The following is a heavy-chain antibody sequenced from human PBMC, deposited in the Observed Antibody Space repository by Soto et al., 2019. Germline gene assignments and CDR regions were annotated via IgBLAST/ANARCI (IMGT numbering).Heavy chain of an antibody. D-gene: IGHD3-10*01. J-gene: IGHJ4*02. V-gene: IGHV3-15*01. CDR3: TAKRGSGSYIAS. Sequence: GGSLRLSCVASGFTFSNAWMSWVRQAPGKGLEWVGRIKTKSDGGTTDYAAPVKGRFTISRDDSKNTLYLQMNSLKTEDSAVYYWTAKRGSGSYIASWGQGTLVTVSS. CDR1: GFTFSNAW. CDR2: IKTKSDGGTT.